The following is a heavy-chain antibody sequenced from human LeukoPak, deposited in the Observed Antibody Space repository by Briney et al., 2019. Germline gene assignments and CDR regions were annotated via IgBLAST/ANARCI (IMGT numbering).Heavy chain of an antibody. CDR2: IYHSGST. CDR1: GGSISSGDYY. Sequence: PSETLSLTCTVSGGSISSGDYYWSWIRQHPGKGLEWIGYIYHSGSTYYNPSLKSRLIISVDTSKNRFSRRLSSVTAADTAVYYCARGASTVTTFFDSWGQGTLVTVSS. D-gene: IGHD4-17*01. J-gene: IGHJ4*02. V-gene: IGHV4-31*03. CDR3: ARGASTVTTFFDS.